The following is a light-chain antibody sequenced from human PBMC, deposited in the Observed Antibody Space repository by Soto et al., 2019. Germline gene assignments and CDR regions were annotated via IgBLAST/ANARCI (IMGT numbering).Light chain of an antibody. J-gene: IGLJ1*01. CDR1: SSDVVFYNL. CDR2: EGS. CDR3: CSYAGTNTYL. V-gene: IGLV2-23*01. Sequence: QPVLTQPASVSGSPGQSITISCTGTSSDVVFYNLVSWYQQHPGKAPKLMIYEGSKRPSGVSTRFSGSKSGNTASLTISGLQAEDEADYYCCSYAGTNTYLFGTATKLTVL.